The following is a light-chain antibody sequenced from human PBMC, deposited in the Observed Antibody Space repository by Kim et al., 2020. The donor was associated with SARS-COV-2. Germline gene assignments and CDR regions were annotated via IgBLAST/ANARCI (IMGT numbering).Light chain of an antibody. CDR2: AAS. V-gene: IGKV1-27*01. CDR1: QGISNY. Sequence: DIQMTQSPSYLSASVGDRVTSTCRASQGISNYLAWYQQKPGKVPKLLIYAASTLQSGVPSRFSVSGSGTDFTLTISSLQPEDVGTYYCQKYNSAPPLTFGGGAKV. CDR3: QKYNSAPPLT. J-gene: IGKJ4*01.